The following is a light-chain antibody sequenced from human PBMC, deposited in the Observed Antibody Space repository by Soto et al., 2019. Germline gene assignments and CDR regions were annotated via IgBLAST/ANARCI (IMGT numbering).Light chain of an antibody. CDR2: GNS. V-gene: IGLV1-40*01. CDR3: QSFDSTLSGSV. J-gene: IGLJ2*01. Sequence: QSVLTQPPSVSGAPGQRVTISCAGGSYNIGANYDVHWCQQLPGTAPKLLIFGNSNRPSGVPDRFSGSKSGTSASLAITGLQAEDEADYYCQSFDSTLSGSVFGGGTKLTVL. CDR1: SYNIGANYD.